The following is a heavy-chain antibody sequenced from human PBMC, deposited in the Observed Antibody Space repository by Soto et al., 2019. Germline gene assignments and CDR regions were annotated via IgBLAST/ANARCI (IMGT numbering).Heavy chain of an antibody. CDR2: MNPNSGNT. V-gene: IGHV1-8*01. Sequence: ASVKVSCKASGYTFTSYDINWVRQATGQGLEWMGWMNPNSGNTGYAQKFQGRVTMTRNTYISTAYMELSSLRSEDTAVYYCAGALSSGYYGGYYYHGMDVWGQGTTVTVSS. D-gene: IGHD3-22*01. CDR1: GYTFTSYD. CDR3: AGALSSGYYGGYYYHGMDV. J-gene: IGHJ6*02.